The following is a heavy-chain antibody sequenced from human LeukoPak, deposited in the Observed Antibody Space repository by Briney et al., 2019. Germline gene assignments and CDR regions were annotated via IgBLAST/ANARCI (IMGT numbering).Heavy chain of an antibody. D-gene: IGHD4-23*01. V-gene: IGHV3-7*01. CDR2: MKEDGGEI. Sequence: GGSLRLSCAGSGFPFSNYWMAWVRQAPGKGLEWVANMKEDGGEINYVDSVKGRFTISRDNAKNSLDLQMNSLRVDDTAVYYCVRDRGYSTFDYWGQGALVIVSS. CDR3: VRDRGYSTFDY. CDR1: GFPFSNYW. J-gene: IGHJ4*02.